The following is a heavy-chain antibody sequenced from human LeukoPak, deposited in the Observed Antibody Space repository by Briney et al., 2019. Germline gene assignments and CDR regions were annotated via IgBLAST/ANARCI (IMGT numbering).Heavy chain of an antibody. J-gene: IGHJ4*02. CDR3: TTDWVHDYGDYFSPFDY. D-gene: IGHD4-17*01. CDR2: IRSKAYGGTT. CDR1: GFTFGDYA. V-gene: IGHV3-49*03. Sequence: GGSLRLSCTASGFTFGDYAMSWFRQAPGKGLEWVGFIRSKAYGGTTEYAASVKGRFTISRDDSKSIAYLQMNSLKTEDTAVYYCTTDWVHDYGDYFSPFDYWGQGTLVTVSS.